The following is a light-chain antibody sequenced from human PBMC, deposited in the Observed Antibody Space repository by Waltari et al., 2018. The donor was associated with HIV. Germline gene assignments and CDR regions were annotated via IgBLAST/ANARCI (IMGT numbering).Light chain of an antibody. CDR1: QSVSSN. Sequence: EIVITQSPATLSVSPGERATLSCRATQSVSSNLAWYQQKPGHAPRLLIYGSSTSATGIPARFSGLGSGTEFTLTISSLQSEDFAVYYSQQYNNWLGTFGQGTKVEIK. V-gene: IGKV3-15*01. CDR2: GSS. J-gene: IGKJ1*01. CDR3: QQYNNWLGT.